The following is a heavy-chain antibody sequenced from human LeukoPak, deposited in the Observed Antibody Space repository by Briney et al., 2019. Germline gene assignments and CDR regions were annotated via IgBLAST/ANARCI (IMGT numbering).Heavy chain of an antibody. V-gene: IGHV1-8*01. CDR2: MNPNSGNT. Sequence: ASVKVSCKASGYTFTSYDINWVRQATGQGLEWMGWMNPNSGNTGYAQKFQGRVTMTRNTSISTAYMELSSLRSEDMAVYYCARVPYYYGSGIPRYFDYWGQGTLVTVSS. D-gene: IGHD3-10*01. CDR3: ARVPYYYGSGIPRYFDY. CDR1: GYTFTSYD. J-gene: IGHJ4*02.